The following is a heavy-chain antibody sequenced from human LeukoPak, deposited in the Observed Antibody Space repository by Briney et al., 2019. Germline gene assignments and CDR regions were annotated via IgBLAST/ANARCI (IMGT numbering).Heavy chain of an antibody. V-gene: IGHV4-59*08. CDR1: GGSISSYY. CDR3: ARNMVRGVILPFDP. D-gene: IGHD3-10*01. J-gene: IGHJ5*02. Sequence: SETLSLTCTVSGGSISSYYWSWIRQPPGKGLEWIGYIYYSGSTNYNPSLKSRVTISVDTSKNQFSLKLSSVTAADTAVYYCARNMVRGVILPFDPWGQGTLVTVSS. CDR2: IYYSGST.